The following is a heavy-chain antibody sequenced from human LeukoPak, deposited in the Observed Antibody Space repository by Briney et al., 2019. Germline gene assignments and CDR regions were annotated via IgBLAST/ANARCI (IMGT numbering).Heavy chain of an antibody. CDR3: ARGLVYYGSGSSEADY. J-gene: IGHJ4*02. CDR1: GFAVSRSY. CDR2: IYHSGTT. V-gene: IGHV4-38-2*01. D-gene: IGHD3-10*01. Sequence: PGGSLRLSCAASGFAVSRSYMSWVRQTPGKGLEWIGSIYHSGTTYYNPSLKSRVTISVDTSKNQFSLKLSSVTAADTAVYYCARGLVYYGSGSSEADYWGQGTLVTVSS.